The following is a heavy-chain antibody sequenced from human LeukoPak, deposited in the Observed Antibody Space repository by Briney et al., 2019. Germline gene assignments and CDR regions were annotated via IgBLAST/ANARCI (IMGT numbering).Heavy chain of an antibody. Sequence: GASVKVSCKASGGTFSSYAISWVRQAPGQGLEWMGRIIPIFGTANYAQKFQGRVTITTDESTSTAYMELSSLRSEDTAVYYCAITILGHNGFTSFDYWGQGTLVTVSS. CDR2: IIPIFGTA. J-gene: IGHJ4*02. V-gene: IGHV1-69*05. D-gene: IGHD3-10*02. CDR1: GGTFSSYA. CDR3: AITILGHNGFTSFDY.